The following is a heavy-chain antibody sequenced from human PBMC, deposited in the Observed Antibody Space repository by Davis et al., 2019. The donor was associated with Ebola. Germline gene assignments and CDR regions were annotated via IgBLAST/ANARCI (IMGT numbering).Heavy chain of an antibody. Sequence: PGGSLRLSCAASGFTFSNYAMAWVRQAPGKGLEWVSAISDSGTTKYYADSVKGRFTISRDNSQNTVFVQLSSLRAEDTAIYYCAKDIFHLYAFDIWGQGTMVTVSS. CDR3: AKDIFHLYAFDI. CDR1: GFTFSNYA. V-gene: IGHV3-23*01. D-gene: IGHD3-3*02. CDR2: ISDSGTTK. J-gene: IGHJ3*02.